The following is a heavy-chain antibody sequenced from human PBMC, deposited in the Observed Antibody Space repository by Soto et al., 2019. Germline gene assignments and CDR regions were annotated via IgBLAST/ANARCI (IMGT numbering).Heavy chain of an antibody. Sequence: ASVKVCCKASVYTFTSYYMQWVRQDPGQGLEWMGIINPSGGSTSYAQKFQGRVTMTRDTSTSTVYMELSSLRSEDTAVYYCARRSYYDSSGYYYYFDYWGQGTLVTVPQ. J-gene: IGHJ4*02. CDR2: INPSGGST. D-gene: IGHD3-22*01. CDR1: VYTFTSYY. V-gene: IGHV1-46*01. CDR3: ARRSYYDSSGYYYYFDY.